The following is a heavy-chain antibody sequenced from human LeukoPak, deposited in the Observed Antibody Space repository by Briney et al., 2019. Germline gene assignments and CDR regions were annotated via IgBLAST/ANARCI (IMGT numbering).Heavy chain of an antibody. V-gene: IGHV3-33*01. CDR2: IWSDGSNK. CDR3: ARDHSYGLYLDY. J-gene: IGHJ4*02. Sequence: GGSLRLSCAASGFTFSSYGMHWVRQAPGKGLEWVALIWSDGSNKYYVDSVKGRFTISRDNSKNTLYLQMNSLRAEGTAVYYCARDHSYGLYLDYWGQGTLVTVSS. D-gene: IGHD5-18*01. CDR1: GFTFSSYG.